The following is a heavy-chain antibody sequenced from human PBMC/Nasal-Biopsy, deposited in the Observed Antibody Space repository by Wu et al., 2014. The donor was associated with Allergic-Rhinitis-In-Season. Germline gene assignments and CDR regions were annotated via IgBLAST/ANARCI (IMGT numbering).Heavy chain of an antibody. Sequence: TLSLTCAVYGGSFSGYYWSWIRQPPGKGRGVDWGNDNHSGSTNYNPSLKSRVTISVDTSKNQFSLKLSSVTAADTAVYYCARGYYYGSGSHGYYYYMDVWGKGTTVTVSS. V-gene: IGHV4-34*01. CDR1: GGSFSGYY. D-gene: IGHD3-10*01. CDR2: DNHSGST. J-gene: IGHJ6*03. CDR3: ARGYYYGSGSHGYYYYMDV.